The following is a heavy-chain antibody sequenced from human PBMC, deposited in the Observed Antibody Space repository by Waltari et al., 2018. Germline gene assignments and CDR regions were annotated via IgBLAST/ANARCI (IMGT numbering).Heavy chain of an antibody. CDR1: GFTFSSYA. J-gene: IGHJ3*02. Sequence: EVQLVESGGGLVQPGGSLRLSCAASGFTFSSYAMSWVRQAPGKGLEWVSAISGSGGSTYYADSVKGRFTISRDNSKNTLYLQMNSLRAEDTAVYYCATVYCTNGVCYWGDAFDIWGQGTMVTVSS. D-gene: IGHD2-8*01. CDR3: ATVYCTNGVCYWGDAFDI. V-gene: IGHV3-23*04. CDR2: ISGSGGST.